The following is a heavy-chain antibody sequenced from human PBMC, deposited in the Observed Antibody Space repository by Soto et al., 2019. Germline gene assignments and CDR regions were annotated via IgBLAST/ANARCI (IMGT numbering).Heavy chain of an antibody. V-gene: IGHV1-69*13. J-gene: IGHJ4*02. Sequence: ASVKVSCKASGGTFSSYAISWVRQAPGQGLEWMGGIIPIFGTANYAQKFQGRVTITADESTSTAYMELSSLRSEDTAVYYCAREWSYDSSGPLSYWGQGTLVTVSS. CDR3: AREWSYDSSGPLSY. CDR2: IIPIFGTA. D-gene: IGHD3-22*01. CDR1: GGTFSSYA.